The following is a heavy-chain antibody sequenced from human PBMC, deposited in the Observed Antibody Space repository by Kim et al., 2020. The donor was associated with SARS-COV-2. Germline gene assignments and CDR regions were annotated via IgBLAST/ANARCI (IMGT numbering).Heavy chain of an antibody. CDR2: IYYSGST. J-gene: IGHJ3*02. CDR3: ARGSGSTIFGVVIIRAFDI. Sequence: SETLSLTCTVSGGSISSYHWSWIRQPPGKGLEWIGYIYYSGSTNYNPSLKSRVTISLDTSKNQFSLRLSSVTAADTAVYYCARGSGSTIFGVVIIRAFDIWGQGTMLTVSS. CDR1: GGSISSYH. V-gene: IGHV4-59*13. D-gene: IGHD3-3*01.